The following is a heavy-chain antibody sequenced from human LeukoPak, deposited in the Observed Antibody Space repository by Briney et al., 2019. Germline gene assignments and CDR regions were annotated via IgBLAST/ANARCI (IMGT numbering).Heavy chain of an antibody. V-gene: IGHV1-46*01. J-gene: IGHJ5*02. D-gene: IGHD6-13*01. CDR2: INPSGGST. Sequence: ASVKVSCKASGYTFTSYYMHWVRQAPGQGLEWMGIINPSGGSTSYAQKFQGRVTMTRDTSTSTVYMELSSLRSEDTTVYYCARTSSGQLATITYNWFDPWGQGTLVTVSS. CDR1: GYTFTSYY. CDR3: ARTSSGQLATITYNWFDP.